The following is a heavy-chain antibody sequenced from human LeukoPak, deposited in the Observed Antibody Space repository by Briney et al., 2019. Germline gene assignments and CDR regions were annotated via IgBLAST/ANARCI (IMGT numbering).Heavy chain of an antibody. J-gene: IGHJ4*02. Sequence: ASVKVSCKASGGTFSSYAISWVRQAPGQGLEWMGRIIPILGIANYAQKFQGRVTITADKSTSTAYMELSSLRSEDTAVYCCARDSEITMVRGVTNNADYWGQGTLVTVSS. CDR3: ARDSEITMVRGVTNNADY. CDR1: GGTFSSYA. CDR2: IIPILGIA. D-gene: IGHD3-10*01. V-gene: IGHV1-69*04.